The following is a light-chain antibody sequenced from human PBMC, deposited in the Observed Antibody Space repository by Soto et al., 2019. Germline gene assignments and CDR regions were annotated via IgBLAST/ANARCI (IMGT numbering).Light chain of an antibody. CDR2: KAS. CDR1: QSIGDL. V-gene: IGKV1-5*03. CDR3: QHYSAFSVT. Sequence: VSQSPSSLAASVEDRVTITCRASQSIGDLLAWYQQKPGEAPKVLIYKASYLESGVPSRFSSSGSGTEFSLTISSMQPGDIANYYCQHYSAFSVTFGQGTKVDIK. J-gene: IGKJ1*01.